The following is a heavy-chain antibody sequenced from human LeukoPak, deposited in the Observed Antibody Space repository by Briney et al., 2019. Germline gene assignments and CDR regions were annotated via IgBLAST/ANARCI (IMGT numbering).Heavy chain of an antibody. CDR2: ISGSGDGS. Sequence: RGSLRLSCTASGFTFRSYAVTWVRPAPGKGLQWVSSISGSGDGSSYADSVQGRFSMSRDNSKNTLFLQMNSLRAEDTAMYFCGRDPNGDYVGAFEFWGPGTLVTVSS. D-gene: IGHD4-17*01. V-gene: IGHV3-23*01. J-gene: IGHJ3*01. CDR3: GRDPNGDYVGAFEF. CDR1: GFTFRSYA.